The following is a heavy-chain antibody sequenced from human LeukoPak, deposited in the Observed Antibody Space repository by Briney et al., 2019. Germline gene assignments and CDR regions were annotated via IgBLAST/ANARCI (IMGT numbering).Heavy chain of an antibody. J-gene: IGHJ4*02. Sequence: GASVKVSCKASGGTFSSYTISWVRQAPGQGLEWMGRIIPILGIANYAQKFQGRVTITADKSTSTAYMELSSLRSEDTAVYYCARGVAGGWALFDYWGQGTLVTVSS. V-gene: IGHV1-69*02. CDR3: ARGVAGGWALFDY. CDR2: IIPILGIA. D-gene: IGHD6-19*01. CDR1: GGTFSSYT.